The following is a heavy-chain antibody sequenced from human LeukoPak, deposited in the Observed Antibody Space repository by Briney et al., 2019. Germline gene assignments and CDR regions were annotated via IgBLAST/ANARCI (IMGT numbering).Heavy chain of an antibody. CDR1: GYTFTGYW. Sequence: GASVKVSRKAFGYTFTGYWMHWVRQAPGQGPEWMGVISPSGGSTIYAQKFKGRVTLTRDMSTSTDYLELSSLRSEDTAVYYCARGPRGSSGRPYYYYYYMDVWGKGTTVTVSS. D-gene: IGHD6-19*01. CDR2: ISPSGGST. V-gene: IGHV1-46*01. CDR3: ARGPRGSSGRPYYYYYYMDV. J-gene: IGHJ6*03.